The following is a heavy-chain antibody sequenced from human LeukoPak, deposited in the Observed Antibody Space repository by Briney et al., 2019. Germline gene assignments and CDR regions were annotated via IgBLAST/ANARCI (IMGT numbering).Heavy chain of an antibody. D-gene: IGHD1-26*01. CDR3: AKDQVGAHFDY. Sequence: GGSLRLSCAASGFTFSSYGMHWVRQAPGKGLEWVAVISYDGSNKYYAGSVKGRFTISRDNSKNTLYLQMNSLRAEDTAVYYCAKDQVGAHFDYWGQGTLVTVSS. V-gene: IGHV3-30*18. CDR1: GFTFSSYG. CDR2: ISYDGSNK. J-gene: IGHJ4*02.